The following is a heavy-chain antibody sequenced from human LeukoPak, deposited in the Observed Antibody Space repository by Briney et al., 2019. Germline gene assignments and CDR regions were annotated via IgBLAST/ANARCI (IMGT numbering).Heavy chain of an antibody. CDR3: ASPGLTRGDGADY. J-gene: IGHJ4*02. D-gene: IGHD5-24*01. CDR2: IYPGDSDT. Sequence: GESLKISCEVSGHRFTNHWIGWVRQMPGKGLEWMGIIYPGDSDTRYSPSFQGQVTISADKSISTAYLQWSSLKASDTAMYYCASPGLTRGDGADYWGQGTLVTVSS. CDR1: GHRFTNHW. V-gene: IGHV5-51*01.